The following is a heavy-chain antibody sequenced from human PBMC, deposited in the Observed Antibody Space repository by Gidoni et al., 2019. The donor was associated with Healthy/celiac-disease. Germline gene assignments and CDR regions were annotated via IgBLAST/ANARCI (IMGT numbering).Heavy chain of an antibody. J-gene: IGHJ5*02. CDR1: GFTFSSYS. V-gene: IGHV3-48*02. D-gene: IGHD1-26*01. Sequence: EVQLVESGGGLVQPGGSLRLSCAASGFTFSSYSRNWVRQAPGKGLEWVSYISSSSSTIYYADSVKGRCTISRDNAKNSLYLQMNSLRDEDTAVYYCARDMVVGASSWGFDPWGQGTLVTVSS. CDR2: ISSSSSTI. CDR3: ARDMVVGASSWGFDP.